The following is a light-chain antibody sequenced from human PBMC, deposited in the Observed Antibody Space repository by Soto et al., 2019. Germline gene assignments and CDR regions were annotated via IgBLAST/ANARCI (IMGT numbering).Light chain of an antibody. Sequence: QSVLTQSPSVSGAPGQRVTISCTGSSSNIGAGYDVHWYQQLPGTAPKLLIYSSNQRPSGVPDRFSGSKSGTSASLAISGLQSEDEADYYCAVWDDSLIGWVFGGGTKLTVL. V-gene: IGLV1-40*01. CDR3: AVWDDSLIGWV. J-gene: IGLJ3*02. CDR2: SSN. CDR1: SSNIGAGYD.